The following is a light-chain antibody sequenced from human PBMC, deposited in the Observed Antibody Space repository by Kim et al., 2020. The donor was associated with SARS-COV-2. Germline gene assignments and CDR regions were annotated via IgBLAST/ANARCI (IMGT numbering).Light chain of an antibody. CDR2: AVS. CDR1: QTMGSN. CDR3: QHYDKWPYT. J-gene: IGKJ2*01. V-gene: IGKV3-15*01. Sequence: SVSPGEGATLSCRASQTMGSNLAWLQQKPGQAPRLLIYAVSTRATGVPARFSGSGSGTEFTLTISSLQSEDFAVYYCQHYDKWPYTFGLGTKLEIK.